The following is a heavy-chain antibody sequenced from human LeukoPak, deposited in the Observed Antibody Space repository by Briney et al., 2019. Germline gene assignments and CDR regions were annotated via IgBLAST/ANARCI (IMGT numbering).Heavy chain of an antibody. Sequence: GGSLRLSCAASGFTFSSYGMHWVRQAPGKGLEWVAFIRYDGSNKYYADSVKGRFTISRDNSKNTLYLQMNSLRAEDTAVYYCAKDSPSLRNAFDIWGQGTMVTVSS. CDR3: AKDSPSLRNAFDI. J-gene: IGHJ3*02. CDR1: GFTFSSYG. CDR2: IRYDGSNK. V-gene: IGHV3-30*02. D-gene: IGHD3-16*01.